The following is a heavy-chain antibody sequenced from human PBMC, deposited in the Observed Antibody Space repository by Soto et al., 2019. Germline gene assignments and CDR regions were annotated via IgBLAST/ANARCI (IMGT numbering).Heavy chain of an antibody. J-gene: IGHJ4*02. CDR1: GGSISSGGYY. CDR2: IYYSGST. V-gene: IGHV4-31*03. CDR3: ARDQQGGVPY. Sequence: QVQLQESGPGLVKPSQTLSLTCTVSGGSISSGGYYWSWIRQHPGKGLEWIGYIYYSGSTYYNPPLQRRVTISVDTSKNQFSLKLSSVTAAATAVYYCARDQQGGVPYWGQGTLVTVSS. D-gene: IGHD3-16*01.